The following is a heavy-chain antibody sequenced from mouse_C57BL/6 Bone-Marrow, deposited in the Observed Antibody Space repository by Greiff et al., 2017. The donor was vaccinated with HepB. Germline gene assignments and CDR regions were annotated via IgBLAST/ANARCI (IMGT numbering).Heavy chain of an antibody. Sequence: EVQLQQSGAELVRPGASVKLSCTASGFNIKDDYMHWVKQRPEQGLEWIGWIDPANGDTEYASKFQGKATITADTSSNTAYLQLSSLTSEDTAVYYCTTGNSDWFAYWGQGTLVTVSA. CDR3: TTGNSDWFAY. CDR2: IDPANGDT. J-gene: IGHJ3*01. CDR1: GFNIKDDY. V-gene: IGHV14-4*01.